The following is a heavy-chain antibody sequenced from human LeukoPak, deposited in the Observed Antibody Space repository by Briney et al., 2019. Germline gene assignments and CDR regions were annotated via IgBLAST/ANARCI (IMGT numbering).Heavy chain of an antibody. CDR1: GCSFTGYY. CDR2: INPNSGGT. J-gene: IGHJ6*02. V-gene: IGHV1-2*06. Sequence: ASVKVSCKASGCSFTGYYIHWVRQTPGQGLEWMGRINPNSGGTNYPQKFQGRVIMTRDTSITTAYMDLSRLTSDDTAVYYCARADAMDVWGQGTTVTVSS. CDR3: ARADAMDV.